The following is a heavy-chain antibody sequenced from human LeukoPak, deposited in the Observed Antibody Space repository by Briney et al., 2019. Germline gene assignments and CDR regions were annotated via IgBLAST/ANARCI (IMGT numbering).Heavy chain of an antibody. V-gene: IGHV3-15*01. CDR3: TTPSMEIYGGDY. CDR1: GFTFSNAW. J-gene: IGHJ4*02. D-gene: IGHD4-17*01. Sequence: PGGSLRLSCAASGFTFSNAWMSWVRQAPGKGLEWVGRIKSKTDGGTTDYAAPVKGRFTISRDDSKNTLYLQMNSLKTEDTAVYYCTTPSMEIYGGDYWGQGTLVTVSS. CDR2: IKSKTDGGTT.